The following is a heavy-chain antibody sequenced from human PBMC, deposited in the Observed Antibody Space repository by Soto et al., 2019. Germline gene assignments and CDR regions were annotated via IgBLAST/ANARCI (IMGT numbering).Heavy chain of an antibody. J-gene: IGHJ6*03. V-gene: IGHV1-8*01. D-gene: IGHD4-17*01. CDR2: MNPNSGNT. CDR3: YGDYHPYYYMDV. CDR1: GYTFTSYD. Sequence: ASVKVSCKASGYTFTSYDINWVRQATGQGLEWMGWMNPNSGNTGYAQKFQGRVTMTRNTSISTAYMELSSLRSEYTAVYYCYGDYHPYYYMDVWGKGTTVTVSS.